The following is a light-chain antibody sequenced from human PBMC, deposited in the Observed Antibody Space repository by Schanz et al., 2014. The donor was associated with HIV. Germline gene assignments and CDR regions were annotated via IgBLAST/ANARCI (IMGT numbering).Light chain of an antibody. CDR2: EVS. J-gene: IGLJ3*02. CDR3: SSYTTSGSLV. CDR1: SNTVDNYNL. Sequence: QSALAQPASVSGSPGQSITISCTGTSNTVDNYNLVSWYQLHPGKAPKLMIFEVSKRPSGISNRFSGSKSANTASLTISGLQAEDEADYYCSSYTTSGSLVFGGGTKLTVL. V-gene: IGLV2-14*02.